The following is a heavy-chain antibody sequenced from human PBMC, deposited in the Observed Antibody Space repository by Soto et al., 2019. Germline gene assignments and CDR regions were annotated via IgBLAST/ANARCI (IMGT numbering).Heavy chain of an antibody. J-gene: IGHJ4*02. CDR3: ARVYDDSADFAY. CDR1: GYTFTSYY. D-gene: IGHD3-22*01. CDR2: INPSGGST. Sequence: QVQLVQSGAEVKKPGASVKVSCKASGYTFTSYYMHWVRQAPGQGLELMGIINPSGGSTTYAQKFQGRLTMTRDTSTSTVYMELRSLRSEDTAVYYCARVYDDSADFAYWGQGTLVTVSS. V-gene: IGHV1-46*01.